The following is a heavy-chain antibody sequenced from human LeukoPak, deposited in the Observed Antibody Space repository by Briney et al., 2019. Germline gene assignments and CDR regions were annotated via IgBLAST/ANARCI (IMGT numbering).Heavy chain of an antibody. J-gene: IGHJ4*02. CDR2: ISYDGSNK. CDR3: AKEVGGDFDY. D-gene: IGHD6-19*01. CDR1: GFTFSSYG. V-gene: IGHV3-30*18. Sequence: GGSLRLSCAASGFTFSSYGMHWVRQAPGKGLEWVAVISYDGSNKYYADSVKGRFTISRDNSKNTLHLQMNSLRAEDTAVYYCAKEVGGDFDYWGQGTLVTVSS.